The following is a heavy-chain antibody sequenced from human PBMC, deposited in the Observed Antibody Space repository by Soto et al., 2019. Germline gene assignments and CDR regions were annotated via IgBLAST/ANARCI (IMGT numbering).Heavy chain of an antibody. CDR2: IKHSGST. J-gene: IGHJ4*02. D-gene: IGHD2-8*02. V-gene: IGHV4-34*01. Sequence: QVQLQQWGAGLLKPSATLSLTCAVYGGSFSGYYWTWIRQPPGTGLEWIGEIKHSGSTNYNTSLKSRVTISVDTSKNQFSLKLTSVTAADTAVYYWARDKITGLFDYWGQGTLVTVSS. CDR3: ARDKITGLFDY. CDR1: GGSFSGYY.